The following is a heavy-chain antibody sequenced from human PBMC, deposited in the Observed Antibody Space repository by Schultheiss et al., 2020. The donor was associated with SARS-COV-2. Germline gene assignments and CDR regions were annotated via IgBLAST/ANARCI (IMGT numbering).Heavy chain of an antibody. CDR3: AKDARGAVRDAFDI. CDR2: IYSGGST. Sequence: GGSLRLSCAASGFTFSSYAMHWVRQAPGKGLVWVSVIYSGGSTYYADSVKGRFTISRDNSKNTLYLQMNSLRAEDTAVYYCAKDARGAVRDAFDIWGQGTMVTVSS. CDR1: GFTFSSYA. J-gene: IGHJ3*02. D-gene: IGHD3-10*01. V-gene: IGHV3-23*03.